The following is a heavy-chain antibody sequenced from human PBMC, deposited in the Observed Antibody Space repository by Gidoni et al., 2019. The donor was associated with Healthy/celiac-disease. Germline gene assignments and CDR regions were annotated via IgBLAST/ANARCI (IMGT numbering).Heavy chain of an antibody. D-gene: IGHD3-22*01. V-gene: IGHV2-5*02. Sequence: QITLKESGPTLVKPTQTLTLTCTFSGFSLSTIGVGVGWIRQPPGKALEWLSLIYWDDDKRYSPSLKSRLTITKDTSKNQVVLTMTNMDPVDTATYYCAHSETYYYDSSGSQAGVFDYWGQGTLVTVSS. CDR3: AHSETYYYDSSGSQAGVFDY. J-gene: IGHJ4*02. CDR2: IYWDDDK. CDR1: GFSLSTIGVG.